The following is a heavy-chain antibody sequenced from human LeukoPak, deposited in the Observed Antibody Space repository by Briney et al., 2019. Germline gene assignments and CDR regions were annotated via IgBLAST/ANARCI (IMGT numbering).Heavy chain of an antibody. CDR3: ARGSSSFGYNFDY. CDR1: GGSISSGGYY. V-gene: IGHV4-30-2*01. CDR2: IYHSGST. Sequence: SETLSLTCTVSGGSISSGGYYWSWIRQPPGKGLEWIGYIYHSGSTYYNPSLKSRVTISVDRSKNQFSLKLSSVTAADTAVYYCARGSSSFGYNFDYWGQGTLVTVSS. J-gene: IGHJ4*02. D-gene: IGHD5-24*01.